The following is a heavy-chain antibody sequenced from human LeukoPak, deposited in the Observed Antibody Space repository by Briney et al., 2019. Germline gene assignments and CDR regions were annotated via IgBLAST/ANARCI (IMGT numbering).Heavy chain of an antibody. CDR1: GFTFSSYA. Sequence: PGGSLRLSCAASGFTFSSYAMSWVRQAPGKGLQWVSAITGSGDSTYYADSVKGRFTISRDNSKNTLYLQMNSLRAEDTAVYYCAKPDYGDSGLDPWGQGTLVTVSS. V-gene: IGHV3-23*01. CDR2: ITGSGDST. CDR3: AKPDYGDSGLDP. J-gene: IGHJ5*02. D-gene: IGHD4-17*01.